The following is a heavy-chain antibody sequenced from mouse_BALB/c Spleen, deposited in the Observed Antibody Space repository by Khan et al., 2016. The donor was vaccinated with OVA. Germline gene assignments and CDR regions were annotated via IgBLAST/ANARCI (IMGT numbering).Heavy chain of an antibody. Sequence: VQLKQSGPELVKPGASVKISCKASGYSFTGYFMNWVMQSHGKRLEWIGRINPHIGETFYNQKFTDKATLTVDESSTTAHMELRSLASEDSAVYYCARKNGSGFDYWGQGTTLTVSS. V-gene: IGHV1-20*02. CDR2: INPHIGET. J-gene: IGHJ2*01. CDR1: GYSFTGYF. D-gene: IGHD1-1*01. CDR3: ARKNGSGFDY.